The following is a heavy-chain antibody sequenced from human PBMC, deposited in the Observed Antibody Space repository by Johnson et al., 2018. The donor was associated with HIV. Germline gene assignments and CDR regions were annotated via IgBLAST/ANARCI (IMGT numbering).Heavy chain of an antibody. CDR2: IKQDGSEK. D-gene: IGHD6-6*01. CDR3: ATLKGPRLHIAARRPDAFDI. J-gene: IGHJ3*02. Sequence: VQLVESGGGLVQPGGSLRLSCAASGCLFGFLSMRWVRQAPGRGLEWVANIKQDGSEKYYVDSVKGRFTISRDNAKNSLYLQMNSLRAEDTAVYYCATLKGPRLHIAARRPDAFDIWGQGTMVTVSS. CDR1: GCLFGFLS. V-gene: IGHV3-7*01.